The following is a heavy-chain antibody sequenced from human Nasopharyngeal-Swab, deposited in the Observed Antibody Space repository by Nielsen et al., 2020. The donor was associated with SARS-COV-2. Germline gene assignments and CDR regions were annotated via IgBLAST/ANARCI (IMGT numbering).Heavy chain of an antibody. CDR3: ARASTVTTFFDL. J-gene: IGHJ2*01. D-gene: IGHD4-17*01. CDR2: INHSGST. Sequence: GSLRLSCTVSGGSISSSNYYWSWIRQPPGKGLEWIGEINHSGSTNYNPSLKSRVTISVDTSKNQFSLKLNSVTAADTAVYYCARASTVTTFFDLWGRGTLVTVSS. V-gene: IGHV4-39*07. CDR1: GGSISSSNYY.